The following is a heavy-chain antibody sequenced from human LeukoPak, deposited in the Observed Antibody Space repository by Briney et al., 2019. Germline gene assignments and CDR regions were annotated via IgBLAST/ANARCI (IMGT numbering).Heavy chain of an antibody. CDR2: IKSKTDGGTT. D-gene: IGHD4-17*01. CDR1: GLTFSNAW. J-gene: IGHJ4*01. V-gene: IGHV3-15*01. CDR3: TTDPGDYEIY. Sequence: GGSLRLSCAASGLTFSNAWMSWVRQAPGKGLEWVGRIKSKTDGGTTDYAAPVKGRFTISRDDSKTTLYLQMNSLKIEDTAVHYCTTDPGDYEIYWGHGTLVTVSS.